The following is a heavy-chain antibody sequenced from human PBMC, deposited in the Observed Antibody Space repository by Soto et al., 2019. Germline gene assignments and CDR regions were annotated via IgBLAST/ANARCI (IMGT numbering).Heavy chain of an antibody. V-gene: IGHV3-30*03. D-gene: IGHD6-13*01. Sequence: QVQLVESGGGVVQPGRSLRLSCAASGFTFSSYGMHWVRQAPGKGLEWVAVISYDGSNKYYADSVKGRFTISRDNSKNTLYLQMNSLRAEDTAVYYCAGASSWYRHDAFDIWGQGTMVTVSS. CDR2: ISYDGSNK. CDR3: AGASSWYRHDAFDI. CDR1: GFTFSSYG. J-gene: IGHJ3*02.